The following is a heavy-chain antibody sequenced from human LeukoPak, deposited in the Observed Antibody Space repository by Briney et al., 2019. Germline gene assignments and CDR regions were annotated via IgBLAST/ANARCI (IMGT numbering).Heavy chain of an antibody. D-gene: IGHD1-14*01. V-gene: IGHV4-61*01. CDR2: IFYRGST. Sequence: SETLSLTCTVSGDSVSSGSYSWSWIRQPPGKGLEWIGYIFYRGSTSYNPSLESRLTISADSSKNQFSLRLSSVTAADTAVYYCARARNYYYYLDVWGQGTTVTVSS. J-gene: IGHJ6*02. CDR3: ARARNYYYYLDV. CDR1: GDSVSSGSYS.